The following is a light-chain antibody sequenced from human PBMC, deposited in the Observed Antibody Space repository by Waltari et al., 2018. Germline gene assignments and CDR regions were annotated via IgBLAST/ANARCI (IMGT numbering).Light chain of an antibody. CDR1: SLRTYY. Sequence: SSELTQDPAVSVALGQTVRLTCQGDSLRTYYVSWFHQKPRQAPALVIYGKNNRPSGIPDRFSASSSGSTASLTIIGAQAEDEADYYCHSRDSSGDVVIGGGTKLTVV. CDR3: HSRDSSGDVV. CDR2: GKN. V-gene: IGLV3-19*01. J-gene: IGLJ2*01.